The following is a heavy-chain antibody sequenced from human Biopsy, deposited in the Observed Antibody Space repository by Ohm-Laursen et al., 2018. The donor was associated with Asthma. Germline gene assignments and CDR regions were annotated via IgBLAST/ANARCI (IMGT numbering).Heavy chain of an antibody. V-gene: IGHV3-30-3*01. CDR2: GGSYYDGGLK. D-gene: IGHD3-3*01. CDR3: ARDVMEWYLPAFDF. J-gene: IGHJ4*02. Sequence: SLRLSCAAFGFSFSEFVMHWVRQAPGKGLEWVAVGGSYYDGGLKYYADSVNGRFTVSRDDSKNTLYLQMDSLRPDDTAVYYCARDVMEWYLPAFDFWGQGTLVTVSS. CDR1: GFSFSEFV.